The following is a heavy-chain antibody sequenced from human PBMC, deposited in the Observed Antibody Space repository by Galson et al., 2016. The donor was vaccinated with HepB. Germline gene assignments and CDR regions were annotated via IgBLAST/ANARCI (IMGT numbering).Heavy chain of an antibody. CDR2: INPHSGGT. J-gene: IGHJ4*02. D-gene: IGHD6-19*01. V-gene: IGHV1-2*06. Sequence: SVKVSCKASEYTFTGYYIHWVRQAPGQGLEWMRRINPHSGGTNYAQKFQGRVTMTRDTSISTAYMELSRLRSDDMAVYYCARELIPVAGSGFDYWGQGTLVTVSS. CDR1: EYTFTGYY. CDR3: ARELIPVAGSGFDY.